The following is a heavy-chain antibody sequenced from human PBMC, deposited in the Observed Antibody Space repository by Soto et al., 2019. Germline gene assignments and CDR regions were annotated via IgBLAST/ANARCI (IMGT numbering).Heavy chain of an antibody. Sequence: ASVKVSCKASGYTFTGYYMHWVRQAPGQGLEWMGWINPNSGGTNYAQKFQGWVTMTRDTSISTAYMELSRLRSDDTAVYYCARAGVGATRAFDIWGQGTMVTVSS. D-gene: IGHD1-26*01. V-gene: IGHV1-2*04. CDR2: INPNSGGT. CDR3: ARAGVGATRAFDI. CDR1: GYTFTGYY. J-gene: IGHJ3*02.